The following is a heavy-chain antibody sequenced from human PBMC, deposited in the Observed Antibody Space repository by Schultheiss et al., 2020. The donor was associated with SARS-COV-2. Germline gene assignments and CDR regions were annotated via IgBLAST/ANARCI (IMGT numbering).Heavy chain of an antibody. CDR3: ATDLRVYSSSSRYYYYGMDV. CDR2: INAGNGNT. V-gene: IGHV1-3*01. J-gene: IGHJ6*02. Sequence: ASVKVSCKASGYTFTSYAMHWVRQAPGQRLEWMGWINAGNGNTKYSQKFQGRVTMTEDTSTDTAYMELSSLRSEDTAVYYCATDLRVYSSSSRYYYYGMDVWGQGTTVTVSS. D-gene: IGHD6-6*01. CDR1: GYTFTSYA.